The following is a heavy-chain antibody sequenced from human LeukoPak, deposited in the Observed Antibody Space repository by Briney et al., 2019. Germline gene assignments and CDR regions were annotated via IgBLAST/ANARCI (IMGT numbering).Heavy chain of an antibody. V-gene: IGHV1-8*02. J-gene: IGHJ2*01. D-gene: IGHD3-22*01. Sequence: GASVKVSCKASGYTFTSYYMHWVRQATGQGLEWMGRANPGSGNTGYAQKFQGRVTMTRDTSITTAYMELSSLRSEDTAVYYCARDYYYDTSGHRSGYFDLWGRGTLVTVSS. CDR2: ANPGSGNT. CDR3: ARDYYYDTSGHRSGYFDL. CDR1: GYTFTSYY.